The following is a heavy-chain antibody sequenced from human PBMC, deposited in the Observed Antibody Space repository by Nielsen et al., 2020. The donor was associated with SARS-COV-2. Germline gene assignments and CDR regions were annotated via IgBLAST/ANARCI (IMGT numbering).Heavy chain of an antibody. Sequence: SVKVSCKASGYTFSDDYMHWVRQAPGQGLEWMGIVIPTGGATTYAQRFQDRIIMTSDTATSTVTLELSSLRSEDTAVYYCARGSNYSPFYFDYWGQGTLVTVSS. V-gene: IGHV1-46*01. D-gene: IGHD1-1*01. CDR1: GYTFSDDY. J-gene: IGHJ4*02. CDR3: ARGSNYSPFYFDY. CDR2: VIPTGGAT.